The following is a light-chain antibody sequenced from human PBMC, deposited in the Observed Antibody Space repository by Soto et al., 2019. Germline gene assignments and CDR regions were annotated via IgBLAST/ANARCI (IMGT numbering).Light chain of an antibody. CDR3: QQSYSTPMYT. Sequence: DIQMTQSPSSLSASVGDRVTITCRASQSISSYLNWYQQKPGKAPKLLIYAASSLQSGVASRFSGSGSGTDFTLTISRLQPEDFATYYCQQSYSTPMYTFGQGTKLEIK. CDR2: AAS. J-gene: IGKJ2*01. V-gene: IGKV1-39*01. CDR1: QSISSY.